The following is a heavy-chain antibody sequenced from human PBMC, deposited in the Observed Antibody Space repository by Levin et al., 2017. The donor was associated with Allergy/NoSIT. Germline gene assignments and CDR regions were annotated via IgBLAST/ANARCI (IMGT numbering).Heavy chain of an antibody. V-gene: IGHV3-20*04. CDR2: INWNGGST. CDR3: ARAGNYYGSGSYDNPFDY. D-gene: IGHD3-10*01. CDR1: GFTFDDYG. Sequence: PGGSLRLSCAASGFTFDDYGMSWVRQAPGKGLEWVSGINWNGGSTGYADSVKGRFTISRDNAKNSLYLQMNSLRAEDTALYYCARAGNYYGSGSYDNPFDYWGQGTLVTVSS. J-gene: IGHJ4*02.